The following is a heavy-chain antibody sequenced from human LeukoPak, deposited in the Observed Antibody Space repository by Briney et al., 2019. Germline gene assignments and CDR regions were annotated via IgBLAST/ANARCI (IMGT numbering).Heavy chain of an antibody. D-gene: IGHD7-27*01. CDR2: IYYSGST. CDR3: ARYRPLRSAHWGHYYFDY. V-gene: IGHV4-39*01. CDR1: GGSISSSSYY. J-gene: IGHJ4*02. Sequence: SETLSLTCTVSGGSISSSSYYWGWIRQPPGKGLEWIGSIYYSGSTYYNPSLKSRVTISVDTPKNQFSLKLSSVTAADTAVYYCARYRPLRSAHWGHYYFDYWGQGALVTVSS.